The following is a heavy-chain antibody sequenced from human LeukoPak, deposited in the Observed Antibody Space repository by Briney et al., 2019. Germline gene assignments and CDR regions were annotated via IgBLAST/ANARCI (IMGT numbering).Heavy chain of an antibody. D-gene: IGHD3-10*01. V-gene: IGHV3-23*01. J-gene: IGHJ4*02. CDR1: GFTFSNYG. CDR3: AKTPGSRYYFDS. CDR2: ISGSGDGT. Sequence: GGSLRLSCAASGFTFSNYGMTWVHQAPGKGLEWVSGISGSGDGTYYADSVKGRFTISRDNSKNTLFLQMISLRAEDTALYYCAKTPGSRYYFDSWGQGTLVTVSS.